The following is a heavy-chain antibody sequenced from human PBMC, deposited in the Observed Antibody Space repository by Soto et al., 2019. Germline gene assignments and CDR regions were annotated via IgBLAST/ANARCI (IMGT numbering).Heavy chain of an antibody. Sequence: QVQAVQSGAEVKKPGSSVKVSCKASGGTFSSYVISWVRQAPGQGLEWMGRIIPIFGTANYAQKFQGRVTIAAAESTSPVYMELSSLRSEDRGVYYCASESGRTRGMVVWGQGTRTTVSS. CDR1: GGTFSSYV. V-gene: IGHV1-69*18. J-gene: IGHJ6*01. CDR3: ASESGRTRGMVV. D-gene: IGHD2-8*01. CDR2: IIPIFGTA.